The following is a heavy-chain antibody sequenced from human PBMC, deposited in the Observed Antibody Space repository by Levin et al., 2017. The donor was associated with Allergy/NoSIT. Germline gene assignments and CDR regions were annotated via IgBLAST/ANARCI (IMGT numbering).Heavy chain of an antibody. Sequence: AASVKVSCAASGFTFNNYAMSWVRQVPGKGLEWVSAISATGGSTYYADSVKGRFTISRDNSKNTLYLQMNSLRAEDTAVYYCAKARGGITYYDILTPDYWGQGTLVTVSS. D-gene: IGHD3-9*01. CDR2: ISATGGST. V-gene: IGHV3-23*01. J-gene: IGHJ4*02. CDR1: GFTFNNYA. CDR3: AKARGGITYYDILTPDY.